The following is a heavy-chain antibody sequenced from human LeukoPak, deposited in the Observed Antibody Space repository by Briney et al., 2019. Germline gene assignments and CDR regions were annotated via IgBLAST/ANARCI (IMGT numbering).Heavy chain of an antibody. CDR1: GFTFSSST. V-gene: IGHV3-23*01. CDR2: IGSGGGDT. Sequence: GGSLRLSCAVSGFTFSSSTMYWVRQAPGKGLEWVSAIGSGGGDTYYADSVQGRFTISRDNPTNTLFLQMDSLRAEDTAVYYCRPPEYHGLGSPYWSQGTLVTVS. D-gene: IGHD3-10*01. J-gene: IGHJ4*02. CDR3: RPPEYHGLGSPY.